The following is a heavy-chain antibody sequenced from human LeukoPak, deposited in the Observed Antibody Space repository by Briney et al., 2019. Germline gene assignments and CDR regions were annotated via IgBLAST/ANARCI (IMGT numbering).Heavy chain of an antibody. D-gene: IGHD3-22*01. J-gene: IGHJ4*02. V-gene: IGHV4-39*02. Sequence: SETLSLTCTVSGGSISSSSYYWGWIRQPPGKGLEWIGSMFYSGSTYYNPSLKSRVTISVDTSKNQFSLKLSSVTAADTAVYYCATDTSVYYSGYFVHWGQGALVTVSS. CDR2: MFYSGST. CDR3: ATDTSVYYSGYFVH. CDR1: GGSISSSSYY.